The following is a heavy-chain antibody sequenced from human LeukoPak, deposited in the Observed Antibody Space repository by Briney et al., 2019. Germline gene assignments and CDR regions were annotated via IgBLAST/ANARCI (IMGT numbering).Heavy chain of an antibody. V-gene: IGHV4-4*07. Sequence: PSETLSLTCTVSGGSISSYYWSWIRQPAGKGLEWIGRIYTSGSTSYNPSLKSRVTMSVDTSKNQFSLKLSSVTAADTAVYYCARAGYCSGGSCYDYWGQGTLVTVSS. CDR1: GGSISSYY. J-gene: IGHJ4*02. CDR2: IYTSGST. CDR3: ARAGYCSGGSCYDY. D-gene: IGHD2-15*01.